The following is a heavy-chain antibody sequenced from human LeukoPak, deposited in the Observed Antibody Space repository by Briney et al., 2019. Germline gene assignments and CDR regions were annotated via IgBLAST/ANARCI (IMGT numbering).Heavy chain of an antibody. J-gene: IGHJ5*02. Sequence: SETLSLTCTVSGDSINSYYWSWIRQPPGKGLEWIGYIYYSGSTNYNPSLKSRVTISVDTSKNQFSLKLSSVTAADTALYYRARDQSGSYGQLNLWGQGTLVTVSS. CDR1: GDSINSYY. D-gene: IGHD1-26*01. CDR2: IYYSGST. CDR3: ARDQSGSYGQLNL. V-gene: IGHV4-59*01.